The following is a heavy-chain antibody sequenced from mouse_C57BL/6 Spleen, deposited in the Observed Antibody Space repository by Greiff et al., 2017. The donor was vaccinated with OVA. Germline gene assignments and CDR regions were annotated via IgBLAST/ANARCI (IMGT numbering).Heavy chain of an antibody. Sequence: VQLQQSGAELVRPGASVTLSCKASGYTFTDYEMHWVKQTPVHGLEWIGAIDPETGGTAYNQKFKGKATLTADKSSRTAYMELRSLTSEDSAVYYCTPYEVNYFDYWGQGTPLTVSS. V-gene: IGHV1-15*01. CDR2: IDPETGGT. CDR3: TPYEVNYFDY. D-gene: IGHD1-1*01. J-gene: IGHJ2*01. CDR1: GYTFTDYE.